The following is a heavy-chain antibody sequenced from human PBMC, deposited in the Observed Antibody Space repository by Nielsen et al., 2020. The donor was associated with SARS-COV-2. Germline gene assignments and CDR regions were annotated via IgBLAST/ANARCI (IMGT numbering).Heavy chain of an antibody. V-gene: IGHV4-61*01. CDR2: IYYSGST. CDR3: ARDSVGATTLSFDY. D-gene: IGHD1-26*01. J-gene: IGHJ4*02. CDR1: GGSVSSGSYY. Sequence: SETLSLTCTVSGGSVSSGSYYWSWIRQPPGKGLEWIGYIYYSGSTNYNPSLKSRVTISVDTSKNRFSLKLSSVTAADTAVYYCARDSVGATTLSFDYWGQGTLVTVSS.